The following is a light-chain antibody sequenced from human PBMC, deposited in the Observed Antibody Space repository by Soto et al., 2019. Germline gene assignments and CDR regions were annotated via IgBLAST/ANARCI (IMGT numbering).Light chain of an antibody. CDR1: QIIGSW. CDR2: KAT. J-gene: IGKJ2*01. CDR3: QQYNDFQYT. V-gene: IGKV1-5*03. Sequence: DIQLTQSPSTLSASVGDGVTITCRASQIIGSWLAWYQQKPGKAPKLLIYKATNLQSGVPSRFSGSGSGTDFSPTISSLQTEAGATYFCQQYNDFQYTFGPRTQLEI.